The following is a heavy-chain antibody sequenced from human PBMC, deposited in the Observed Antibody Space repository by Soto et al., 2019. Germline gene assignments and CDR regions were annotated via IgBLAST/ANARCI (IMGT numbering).Heavy chain of an antibody. J-gene: IGHJ4*02. CDR1: GFTFSTYA. CDR3: ATRDY. CDR2: ISYDGSNK. Sequence: QVQLVESGGGVVQPGRSLRLSCAASGFTFSTYAIHWVRQAPGKGLEWVAVISYDGSNKYYADSVKGRFTISRDKSKNTLLLQMNSLRADDTAVYYCATRDYWCQGTLVTFSS. V-gene: IGHV3-30-3*01.